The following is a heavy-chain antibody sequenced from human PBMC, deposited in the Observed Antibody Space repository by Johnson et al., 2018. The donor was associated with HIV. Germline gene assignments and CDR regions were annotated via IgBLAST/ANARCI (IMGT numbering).Heavy chain of an antibody. V-gene: IGHV3-7*05. D-gene: IGHD1-26*01. CDR3: ARLIVGAPGALDI. Sequence: MQLVESGGGVVQPGRSLRLSCAASGFTFSSYWMSWVRQAPGKGLEWVANIKQDGSEKYYVDSVKGRFTISRDNAKNSLYLQMNSLRAEDTAVYYCARLIVGAPGALDIWGQGTMVTVSS. CDR1: GFTFSSYW. CDR2: IKQDGSEK. J-gene: IGHJ3*02.